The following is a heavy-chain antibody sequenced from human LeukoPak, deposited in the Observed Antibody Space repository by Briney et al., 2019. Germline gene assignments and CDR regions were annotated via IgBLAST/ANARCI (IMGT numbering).Heavy chain of an antibody. J-gene: IGHJ4*02. Sequence: GGSLRLSRAASGFTFSNAWMSWVRQAPGKGLEWVGRIKSKTDGGTTDYAAPVKGRFTISRDDSKNTLYLQMNSLKTEDTAVYYCTTDLRYSSGWGVYFDYWGQGTLVTVSS. CDR1: GFTFSNAW. CDR3: TTDLRYSSGWGVYFDY. V-gene: IGHV3-15*01. D-gene: IGHD6-19*01. CDR2: IKSKTDGGTT.